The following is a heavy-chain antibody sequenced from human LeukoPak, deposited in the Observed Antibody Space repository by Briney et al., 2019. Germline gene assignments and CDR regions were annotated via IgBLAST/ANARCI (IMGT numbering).Heavy chain of an antibody. CDR3: ARGGTYDI. CDR1: GFTSSRYW. J-gene: IGHJ3*02. V-gene: IGHV3-7*01. CDR2: IKQDGGQK. Sequence: GSLRLSCVASGFTSSRYWMTWFRQAPGKGLEWVANIKQDGGQKNYVDSVKGRFTISRDNAKKSLYLQMNSLRGEDTAVYFCARGGTYDIWGQGTRVTVSS.